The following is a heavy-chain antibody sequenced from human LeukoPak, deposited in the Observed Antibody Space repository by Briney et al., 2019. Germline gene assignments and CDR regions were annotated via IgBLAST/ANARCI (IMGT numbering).Heavy chain of an antibody. Sequence: SETLSLTCTVSGGSVSSGSYYWSWIRQPPGKGLEWIGYIYYSGSTNYNPSLKSRVTISIDKSKNQFSLKLSSVTAADTAVYYCARDRVRGSSNPYFDYWGQGTLVTVSS. CDR1: GGSVSSGSYY. CDR3: ARDRVRGSSNPYFDY. V-gene: IGHV4-61*01. D-gene: IGHD1-26*01. CDR2: IYYSGST. J-gene: IGHJ4*02.